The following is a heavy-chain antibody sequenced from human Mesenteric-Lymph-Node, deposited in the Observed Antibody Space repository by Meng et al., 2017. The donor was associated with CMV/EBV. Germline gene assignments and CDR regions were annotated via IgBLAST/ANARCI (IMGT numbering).Heavy chain of an antibody. V-gene: IGHV3-30*02. CDR2: IRYDGTKM. Sequence: GESLKISCAASGFNFSGYCMHWVRQAPGKGLEWVAVIRYDGTKMWYADSVKGRFTISRDNSKNTLYLQMNSLRAEDTAVYYCAKGGPAAPDPRYFQHWGQGTLVTVSS. D-gene: IGHD2-2*01. CDR3: AKGGPAAPDPRYFQH. CDR1: GFNFSGYC. J-gene: IGHJ1*01.